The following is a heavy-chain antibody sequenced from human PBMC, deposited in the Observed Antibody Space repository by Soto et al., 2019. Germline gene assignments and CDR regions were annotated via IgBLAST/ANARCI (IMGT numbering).Heavy chain of an antibody. CDR2: IGLGNDDT. J-gene: IGHJ3*02. D-gene: IGHD1-20*01. V-gene: IGHV3-23*01. Sequence: GGSVRLSCAASGFSFSIYAMSWVRQAPGKGLECVSGIGLGNDDTYYADSVKGRFIISRDNSKYTVSLQMDGLRVEDTAIYYCAKDRMDHNSVWDPFDIWGQGTTVTVSS. CDR1: GFSFSIYA. CDR3: AKDRMDHNSVWDPFDI.